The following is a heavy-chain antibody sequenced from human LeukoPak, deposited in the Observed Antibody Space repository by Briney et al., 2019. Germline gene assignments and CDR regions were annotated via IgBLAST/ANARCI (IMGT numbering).Heavy chain of an antibody. D-gene: IGHD4-23*01. Sequence: SETLSLTCSVSGGSISSYYWSWIRQPPGKGLEWIGYIYYSGSTNYNPSLKSRVTISVDTSKNQFSLILSSVTAADTAVYYCARDYKWELRYFDYWGQGTLVTVSS. CDR2: IYYSGST. J-gene: IGHJ4*02. CDR3: ARDYKWELRYFDY. CDR1: GGSISSYY. V-gene: IGHV4-59*12.